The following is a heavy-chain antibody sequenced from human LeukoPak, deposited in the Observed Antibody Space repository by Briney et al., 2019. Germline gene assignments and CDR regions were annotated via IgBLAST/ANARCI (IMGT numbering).Heavy chain of an antibody. D-gene: IGHD3-22*01. J-gene: IGHJ6*02. Sequence: PSETLSLTCAVYGGSFSGYYWSWIRQPPGKGLEWIGEINHSGSTNYNPSLKSRVTISVDTSKNQFSLKLSSVTAADTAVYYCARGPYYYDSSGMDVWGQGTTVTVSS. V-gene: IGHV4-34*01. CDR2: INHSGST. CDR3: ARGPYYYDSSGMDV. CDR1: GGSFSGYY.